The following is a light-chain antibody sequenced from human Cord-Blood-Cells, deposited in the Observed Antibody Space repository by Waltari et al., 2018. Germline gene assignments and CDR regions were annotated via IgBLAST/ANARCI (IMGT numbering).Light chain of an antibody. V-gene: IGLV2-23*01. Sequence: QSALTQPASVSGSPGQSITISSTGTPSDVGSDNLVPWYQQHPGKAPKLMIYEGSKRPSGVSNRFSGSKSGNTASLTISGLQAEDEADYYCCSYAGSSTYVFGTGTKVTVL. CDR1: PSDVGSDNL. CDR2: EGS. CDR3: CSYAGSSTYV. J-gene: IGLJ1*01.